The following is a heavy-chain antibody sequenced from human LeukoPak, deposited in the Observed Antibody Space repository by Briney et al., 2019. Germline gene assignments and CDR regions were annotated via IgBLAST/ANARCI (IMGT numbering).Heavy chain of an antibody. J-gene: IGHJ6*03. Sequence: SETLSLTCAVYGGSFSGYYWSWIRQPPGKGLEWIGEINHSGSTNYNPSLKSRVTISVDTSKNQFSLKLSSVTAADTAVYYCARGPLAVATYPVYYYYMDVWGKGTTVTVSS. V-gene: IGHV4-34*01. CDR3: ARGPLAVATYPVYYYYMDV. CDR2: INHSGST. D-gene: IGHD6-19*01. CDR1: GGSFSGYY.